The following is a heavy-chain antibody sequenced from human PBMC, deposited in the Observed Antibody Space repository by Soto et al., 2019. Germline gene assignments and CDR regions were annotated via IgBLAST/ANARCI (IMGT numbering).Heavy chain of an antibody. J-gene: IGHJ4*02. D-gene: IGHD2-8*01. CDR1: GFTFASSA. CDR3: AADATAWQQMVPSDY. V-gene: IGHV1-58*01. CDR2: IAVGSGYT. Sequence: SVKVSCKASGFTFASSAFQWVRQARGQRLEWIGWIAVGSGYTNYAQRFQDRVTLTRDMSTATTYMELSRLTSEDTAIYYCAADATAWQQMVPSDYWGQGTLVTVSS.